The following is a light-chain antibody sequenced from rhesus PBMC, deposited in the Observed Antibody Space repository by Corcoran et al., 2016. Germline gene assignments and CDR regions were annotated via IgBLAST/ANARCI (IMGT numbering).Light chain of an antibody. Sequence: DIQMTQSPSSLSASVGDRVTITCRASQGISDYLNWYKQKPGKVPKRLIYAASSLESGVQLRLSGSGSGTDFTLTISSLQPEDFAAYYCLQGYSTPYSFGQGTKVEIK. CDR3: LQGYSTPYS. V-gene: IGKV1-36*02. CDR2: AAS. J-gene: IGKJ2*01. CDR1: QGISDY.